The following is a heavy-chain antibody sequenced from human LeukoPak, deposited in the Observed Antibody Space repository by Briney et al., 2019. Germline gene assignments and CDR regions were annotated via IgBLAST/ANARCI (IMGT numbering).Heavy chain of an antibody. V-gene: IGHV3-23*01. CDR2: ISGSGGST. J-gene: IGHJ4*02. D-gene: IGHD6-13*01. Sequence: GGSLRLSCAASGFSVITDYMTWVRQAPGKGLEWVSAISGSGGSTYYADSVKGRFTISRDNSKDTLYLQMNSLRAEDTAVYYCAKSRYSSSWYYFDYWGQGTLVTVSS. CDR1: GFSVITDY. CDR3: AKSRYSSSWYYFDY.